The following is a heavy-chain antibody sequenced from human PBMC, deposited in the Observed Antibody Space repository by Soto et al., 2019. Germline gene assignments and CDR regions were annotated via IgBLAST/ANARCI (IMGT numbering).Heavy chain of an antibody. CDR2: VYYSGNT. J-gene: IGHJ6*02. Sequence: SETLSLTCTVSGGSISSYYWSWIRQPPSKGLEWLGNVYYSGNTNYNPSFQSRVTISVDTSNKWFAPKLNSVTAADTAVYYCARQNWLDTTGYVVGHDYHRLDVWGQETRVT. CDR3: ARQNWLDTTGYVVGHDYHRLDV. CDR1: GGSISSYY. D-gene: IGHD1-1*01. V-gene: IGHV4-59*01.